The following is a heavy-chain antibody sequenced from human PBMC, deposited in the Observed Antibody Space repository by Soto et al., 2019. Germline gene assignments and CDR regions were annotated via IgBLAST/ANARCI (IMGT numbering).Heavy chain of an antibody. J-gene: IGHJ3*02. CDR3: ARDRRDCRAGSCYHKSFDI. CDR1: GFTVSGYY. V-gene: IGHV3-11*01. CDR2: ISSSGSTT. Sequence: QVQLVESGGGLVKPGGSLRLSCAASGFTVSGYYMSWIRQAPGKGLDWVSYISSSGSTTYYADSVKGRFTISRDTAKNSLFLQMNSLRAEDTAVYYCARDRRDCRAGSCYHKSFDIWGQGTVVTVSS. D-gene: IGHD2-15*01.